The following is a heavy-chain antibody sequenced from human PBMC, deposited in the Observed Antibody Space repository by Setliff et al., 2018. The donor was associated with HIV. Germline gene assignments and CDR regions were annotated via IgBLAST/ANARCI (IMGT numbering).Heavy chain of an antibody. CDR2: IYTSGTT. J-gene: IGHJ4*02. CDR3: ARSPVGTPEYYFDY. D-gene: IGHD1-26*01. CDR1: GGSISSGGFY. Sequence: SETLSLTCTVSGGSISSGGFYWYWIRQPAGKGLEWIGRIYTSGTTNYNPSLKSRVTISMDTSKSQFSLRLTSVTAADTAVYYCARSPVGTPEYYFDYWGQGTLVTVSS. V-gene: IGHV4-61*02.